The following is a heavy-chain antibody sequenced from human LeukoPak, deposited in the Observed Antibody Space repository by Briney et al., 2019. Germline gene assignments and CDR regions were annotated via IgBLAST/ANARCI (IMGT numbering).Heavy chain of an antibody. CDR3: ARVPKRGSFWDY. Sequence: GGSLRLSCAASGFTFSSYGMHWVRQAPGKGLEWVAVISYDGSNKYYADSVKGRFTISRDNSKNTLYLQMNSLGAEDTAVYYCARVPKRGSFWDYWGQGTLVTVSS. D-gene: IGHD1-26*01. V-gene: IGHV3-30*03. J-gene: IGHJ4*02. CDR2: ISYDGSNK. CDR1: GFTFSSYG.